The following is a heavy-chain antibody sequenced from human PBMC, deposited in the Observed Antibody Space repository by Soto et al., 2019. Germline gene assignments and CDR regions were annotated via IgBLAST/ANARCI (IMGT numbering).Heavy chain of an antibody. CDR3: ARGHYGDGLG. CDR2: IRYDGSER. CDR1: GFTFSNFW. Sequence: EVQLVESGGGLVQPGGFLRLSCAASGFTFSNFWMTWVRQPPGKGLEWVANIRYDGSERYHVDSVKGRFTISRDNAKNSLYLQMNSLRVEDMAMYYCARGHYGDGLGWGQGTLVTVSS. J-gene: IGHJ4*02. V-gene: IGHV3-7*04. D-gene: IGHD4-17*01.